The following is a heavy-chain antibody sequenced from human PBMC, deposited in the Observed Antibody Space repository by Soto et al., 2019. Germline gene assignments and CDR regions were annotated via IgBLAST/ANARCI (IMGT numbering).Heavy chain of an antibody. CDR1: GFTFSRYS. J-gene: IGHJ4*02. CDR2: ISSSGATI. V-gene: IGHV3-48*01. Sequence: GESLKISCAASGFTFSRYSLNWVRQAPGKGLEWVSYISSSGATIYYADSVKGRFTISRDSAKNSLYLQMNSLRAEDTAVYYCARNGSSFDYWGQGTLVTVSS. CDR3: ARNGSSFDY. D-gene: IGHD6-13*01.